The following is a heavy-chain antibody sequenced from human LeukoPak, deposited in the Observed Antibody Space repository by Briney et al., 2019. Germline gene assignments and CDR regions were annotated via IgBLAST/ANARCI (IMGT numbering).Heavy chain of an antibody. CDR2: IYYSGST. V-gene: IGHV4-28*01. CDR3: ARVGYCSGGSCSGFDY. CDR1: GYSISSSNW. Sequence: SETLSLTCAVSGYSISSSNWWGWIRQPPGKGLEWIGYIYYSGSTYHNPSLESRVTMSVDTSKNQSSLKLSSVTAVDTAVYYCARVGYCSGGSCSGFDYWGQGTLVTVSS. J-gene: IGHJ4*02. D-gene: IGHD2-15*01.